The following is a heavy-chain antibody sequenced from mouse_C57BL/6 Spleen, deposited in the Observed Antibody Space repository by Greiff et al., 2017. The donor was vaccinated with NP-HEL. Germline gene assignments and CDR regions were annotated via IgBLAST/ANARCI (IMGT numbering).Heavy chain of an antibody. V-gene: IGHV1-76*01. CDR1: GYTFTDYY. CDR2: IYPGSGNT. J-gene: IGHJ3*01. D-gene: IGHD4-1*01. Sequence: VQLKESGAELVRPGASVKLSCKASGYTFTDYYINWVKQRPGQGLEWIARIYPGSGNTYYNEKFKGKATLTAEKSSSTAYMQLSSLTSEDSAVYFCARGGTGAWFAYWGQGTLVTVSA. CDR3: ARGGTGAWFAY.